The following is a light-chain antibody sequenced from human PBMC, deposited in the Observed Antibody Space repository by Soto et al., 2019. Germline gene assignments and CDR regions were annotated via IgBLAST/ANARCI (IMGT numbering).Light chain of an antibody. CDR3: QQYNNWWT. Sequence: EIVMTQSPATLSVSPGERATLSCRASQSVSSNLAWYQQKPGQAPRLLIYSASTRATGIPARFSGSGSGTEFTLTISILQSEDFAVYYYQQYNNWWTFGQGTKVEIK. J-gene: IGKJ1*01. CDR1: QSVSSN. V-gene: IGKV3-15*01. CDR2: SAS.